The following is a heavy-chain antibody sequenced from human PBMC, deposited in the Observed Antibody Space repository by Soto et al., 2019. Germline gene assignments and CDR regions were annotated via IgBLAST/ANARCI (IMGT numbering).Heavy chain of an antibody. CDR2: IRSKAYGGTT. V-gene: IGHV3-49*03. Sequence: LRLSCTASGFTFGDYAMSWFRQAPGKGLEWVGFIRSKAYGGTTEYAASVKGRFTISRDDSKSIAYLQMNSLKTEDTAVYYCTRDLVTIPQGMDVWGQGTTVTVSS. J-gene: IGHJ6*02. D-gene: IGHD1-1*01. CDR1: GFTFGDYA. CDR3: TRDLVTIPQGMDV.